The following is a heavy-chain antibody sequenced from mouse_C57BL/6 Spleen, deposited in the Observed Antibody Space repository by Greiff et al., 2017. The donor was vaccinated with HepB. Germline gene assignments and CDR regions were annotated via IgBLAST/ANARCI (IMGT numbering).Heavy chain of an antibody. J-gene: IGHJ1*03. CDR2: ISYDGSN. D-gene: IGHD1-1*01. V-gene: IGHV3-6*01. CDR3: ASYYYGSSPWYFDV. CDR1: GYSITSGYY. Sequence: EVQRVESGPGLVKPSQSLSLTCSVTGYSITSGYYWNWIRQFPGNKLEWMGYISYDGSNNYNPSLKNRISITRDTSKNQFFLKLNSVTTEDTATYYCASYYYGSSPWYFDVWGTGTTVTVSS.